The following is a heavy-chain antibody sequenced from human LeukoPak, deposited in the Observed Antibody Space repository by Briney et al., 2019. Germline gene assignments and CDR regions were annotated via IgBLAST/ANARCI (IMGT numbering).Heavy chain of an antibody. J-gene: IGHJ4*02. Sequence: GRSLRLSCAASGFTFSSYGMHWVRQAPGKGLEWVAVISYDGSNKYYADSVKGRFTISRDNSKSTLYLQMNSLRAEDTALYFCAKDFSSGLFDYWGQGTLVAVSS. CDR3: AKDFSSGLFDY. CDR2: ISYDGSNK. V-gene: IGHV3-30*18. CDR1: GFTFSSYG. D-gene: IGHD6-19*01.